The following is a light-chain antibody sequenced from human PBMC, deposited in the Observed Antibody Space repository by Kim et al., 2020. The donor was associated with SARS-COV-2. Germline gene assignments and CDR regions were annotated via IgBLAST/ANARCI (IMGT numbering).Light chain of an antibody. CDR1: SLRSYY. CDR3: NSRDSSGNPWV. J-gene: IGLJ3*02. CDR2: GKN. V-gene: IGLV3-19*01. Sequence: SSELTQDPAVSVALGQTVMITCQGDSLRSYYASWYQQKPGQAPVLVIYGKNNRPSGIPDRFSGSSSGNTASLTITGAQAEDEADYYCNSRDSSGNPWVFG.